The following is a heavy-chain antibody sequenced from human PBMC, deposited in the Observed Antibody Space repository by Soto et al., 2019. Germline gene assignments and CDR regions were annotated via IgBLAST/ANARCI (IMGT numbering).Heavy chain of an antibody. V-gene: IGHV1-69*01. CDR3: ARTPTVTTFADWYFDL. CDR1: GGTFSSYA. CDR2: IIPIFGTA. J-gene: IGHJ2*01. Sequence: QVQLVQSGAEVKQPGSSVKVSCKASGGTFSSYAISWVRQAPGQGLEWMGGIIPIFGTANYAQKFQGRVTITADESTSTAYMELRSVRSEDTAVYYCARTPTVTTFADWYFDLWGRGTLVTVSS. D-gene: IGHD4-17*01.